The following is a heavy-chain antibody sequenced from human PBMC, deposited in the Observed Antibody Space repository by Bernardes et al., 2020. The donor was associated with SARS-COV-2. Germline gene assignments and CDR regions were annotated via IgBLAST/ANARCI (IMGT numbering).Heavy chain of an antibody. V-gene: IGHV3-30-3*01. Sequence: GGSLRLSCAASGFTFSSYAMHWVRQAPGKGLEWVAVISYDGSNKYYADSVKGRFTISRDNSKNTLYLQMNSLRAEDTAVYYCARAFTIFGVEPPYFDYWGQGTLVTVSS. J-gene: IGHJ4*02. D-gene: IGHD3-3*01. CDR2: ISYDGSNK. CDR1: GFTFSSYA. CDR3: ARAFTIFGVEPPYFDY.